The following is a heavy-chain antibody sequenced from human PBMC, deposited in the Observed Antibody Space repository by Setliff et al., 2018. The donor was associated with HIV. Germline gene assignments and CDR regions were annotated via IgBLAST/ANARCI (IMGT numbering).Heavy chain of an antibody. CDR3: ARQTSYDRGYSYCFDE. Sequence: PSETLSLTCTVPGGSISNGNYYWAWIRQSPGKGLEWIGSGVNSGRSYYNPSLKSRVTVSVDTSTNHLSLRLTSVTAADTAVYYCARQTSYDRGYSYCFDEWGHGTLVTVSS. J-gene: IGHJ4*01. D-gene: IGHD5-18*01. CDR1: GGSISNGNYY. V-gene: IGHV4-39*01. CDR2: GVNSGRS.